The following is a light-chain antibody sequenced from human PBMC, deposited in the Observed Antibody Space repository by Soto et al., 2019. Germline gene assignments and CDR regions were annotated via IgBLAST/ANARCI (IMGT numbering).Light chain of an antibody. CDR2: DAS. V-gene: IGKV1-5*01. J-gene: IGKJ1*01. Sequence: DIQMTQSPSTLSASVGDRVTITCRASQSISTWLAWYQQKPGKAPKLLIFDASGLQSGVPSRFSGSGSGTEFTLTISSLQPDDSATYYCQQYSSYSETFGQGTKVEIK. CDR1: QSISTW. CDR3: QQYSSYSET.